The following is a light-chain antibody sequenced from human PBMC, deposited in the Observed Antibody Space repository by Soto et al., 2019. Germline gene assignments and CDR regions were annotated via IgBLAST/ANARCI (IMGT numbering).Light chain of an antibody. CDR2: DAS. J-gene: IGKJ4*01. CDR3: QQYGISPLT. CDR1: QSVSSF. V-gene: IGKV3-11*01. Sequence: EVVLTQSPDTLSLSPGERATLSCRASQSVSSFLAWYQQKPGQAPRLLIYDASNRATGIPARFSGSGSGTDFTLTISSLEPEDFAVYYCQQYGISPLTFGGGTKVEIK.